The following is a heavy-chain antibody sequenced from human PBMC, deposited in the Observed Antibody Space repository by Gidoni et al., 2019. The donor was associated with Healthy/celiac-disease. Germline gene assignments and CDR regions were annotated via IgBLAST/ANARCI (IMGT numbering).Heavy chain of an antibody. Sequence: QVQLVESGGGLVQPGRSLRLSCAASGFTFSSYGMHWVRQAPGKGLEWVAVIWYDGSNKYYADSVKGRFTISRDKSKNTLYLQMNSLRAEDTAVYYCARGSGRKPMDVWGQGTTVTVSS. V-gene: IGHV3-33*01. CDR2: IWYDGSNK. J-gene: IGHJ6*02. CDR3: ARGSGRKPMDV. CDR1: GFTFSSYG. D-gene: IGHD3-10*01.